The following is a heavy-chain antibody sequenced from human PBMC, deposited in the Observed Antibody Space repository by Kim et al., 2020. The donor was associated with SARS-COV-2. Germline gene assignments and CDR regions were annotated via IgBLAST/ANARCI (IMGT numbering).Heavy chain of an antibody. Sequence: SETLSLTCTVSGGSISSSSYYWGWIRQPPGKGLEWIGSIYYSGSTYYNPSLKSRVTISVDTSKNQFSLKLRSVTAADTAVYYCARDLGSGSGVENWFDP. CDR2: IYYSGST. D-gene: IGHD3-10*01. CDR1: GGSISSSSYY. CDR3: ARDLGSGSGVENWFDP. J-gene: IGHJ5*02. V-gene: IGHV4-39*07.